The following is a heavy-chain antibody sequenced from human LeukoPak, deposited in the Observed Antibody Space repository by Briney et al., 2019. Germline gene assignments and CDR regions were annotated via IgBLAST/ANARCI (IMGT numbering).Heavy chain of an antibody. D-gene: IGHD3-3*01. CDR1: GGSISSYY. Sequence: SETLSLTCTVSGGSISSYYWSWIRQPPGKGLEWIGYIYYSGSTNYNPSLKSRVTISVDTSKNQFSLKLSSVTAADTAVYYCARANYDFWSGPKGYYFDYWGQGTLVTVSS. V-gene: IGHV4-59*01. J-gene: IGHJ4*02. CDR3: ARANYDFWSGPKGYYFDY. CDR2: IYYSGST.